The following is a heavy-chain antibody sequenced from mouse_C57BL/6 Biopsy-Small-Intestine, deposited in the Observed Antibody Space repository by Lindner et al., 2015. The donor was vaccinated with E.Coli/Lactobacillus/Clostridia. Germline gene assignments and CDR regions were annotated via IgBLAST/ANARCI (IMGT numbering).Heavy chain of an antibody. V-gene: IGHV1-82*01. CDR1: GYAFSSSW. CDR3: ARKEDYGSRRYFDY. D-gene: IGHD1-1*01. Sequence: VQLQESGPELVKPGASVKISCKASGYAFSSSWMNWVKQRPGKGLEWIGRIYPGDGDTNYNGKFKGKATLTADKSSSTAYMQLSSLTSEDSAVYFCARKEDYGSRRYFDYWGQGTTLTVSS. J-gene: IGHJ2*01. CDR2: IYPGDGDT.